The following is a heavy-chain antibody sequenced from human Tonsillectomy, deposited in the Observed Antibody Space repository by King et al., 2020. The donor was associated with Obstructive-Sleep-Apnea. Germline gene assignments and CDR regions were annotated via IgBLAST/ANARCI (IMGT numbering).Heavy chain of an antibody. J-gene: IGHJ4*02. CDR3: ARDLEYYYGSGSYSLGPYFDY. V-gene: IGHV1-18*04. CDR1: GYTFTSYG. Sequence: QLVQSGAEVKKPGASVKVSCKASGYTFTSYGISWVRQAPGQGLEWMGWISAYNGNTNYAQKLQGRVTMTTDTSTSTAYMELRSLRSDDTAAYYCARDLEYYYGSGSYSLGPYFDYWGQGTLVTVSS. D-gene: IGHD3-10*01. CDR2: ISAYNGNT.